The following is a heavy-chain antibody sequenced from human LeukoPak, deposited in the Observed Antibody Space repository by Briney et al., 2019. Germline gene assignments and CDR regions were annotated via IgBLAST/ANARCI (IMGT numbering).Heavy chain of an antibody. D-gene: IGHD6-19*01. CDR1: GGSVSSGSYY. V-gene: IGHV4-61*01. CDR2: IYYSGST. J-gene: IGHJ4*02. CDR3: ATMRSSAWYSY. Sequence: SETLSLTCTVSGGSVSSGSYYWSWIRQPPGKGLEWIGYIYYSGSTNYKSSLKSRVTISVDTSKNQFSLKLSSVTAADTAVYYCATMRSSAWYSYWGQGTLVTVSS.